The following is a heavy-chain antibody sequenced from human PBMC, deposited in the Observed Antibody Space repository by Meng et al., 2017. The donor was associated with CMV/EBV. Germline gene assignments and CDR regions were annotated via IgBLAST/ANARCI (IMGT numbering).Heavy chain of an antibody. V-gene: IGHV4-39*07. J-gene: IGHJ4*02. CDR1: GGSISSSSYY. D-gene: IGHD3-10*01. Sequence: LRLSCTVSGGSISSSSYYWGWIRQPPGKGLEWIGSIYYSGSTYYNPSLKSRVTISVDTSKNQFSLKLSSVPAADTAVYYCARGLTMVRGVMPGHWGQGTMVTVSS. CDR2: IYYSGST. CDR3: ARGLTMVRGVMPGH.